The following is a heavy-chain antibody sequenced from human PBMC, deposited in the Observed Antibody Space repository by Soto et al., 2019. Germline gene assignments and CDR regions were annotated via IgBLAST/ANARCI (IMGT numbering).Heavy chain of an antibody. V-gene: IGHV4-61*08. J-gene: IGHJ3*02. CDR1: GGSVSSGDHY. CDR3: ARDRPDNLTSFDAFDI. Sequence: QVQLQESGPGLVKPSETLSLPCTVSGGSVSSGDHYWSWIRQPPVKGLEWIAYISHSGSASYNSSLKRRVTISIYMSKNQLSLRLRSVTAADTAVYYCARDRPDNLTSFDAFDIWGPGTLVTVSS. CDR2: ISHSGSA. D-gene: IGHD1-20*01.